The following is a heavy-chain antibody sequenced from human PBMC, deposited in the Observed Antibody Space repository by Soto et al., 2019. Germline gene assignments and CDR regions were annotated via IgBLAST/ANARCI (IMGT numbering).Heavy chain of an antibody. CDR2: ISYDGSNK. V-gene: IGHV3-30*18. Sequence: GGSLRLSCAASGFTFSSYGMHWVRQAPGKGLEWVAVISYDGSNKYYADSVKGRFTISRDNSKNTLYLQMNSLRAEDTAVYYCANERTIQLWSNYFDYWGQGTLVTVSS. CDR1: GFTFSSYG. J-gene: IGHJ4*02. CDR3: ANERTIQLWSNYFDY. D-gene: IGHD5-18*01.